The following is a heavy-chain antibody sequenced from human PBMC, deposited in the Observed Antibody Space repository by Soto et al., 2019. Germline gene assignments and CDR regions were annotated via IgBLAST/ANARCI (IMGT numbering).Heavy chain of an antibody. V-gene: IGHV3-23*01. D-gene: IGHD6-13*01. CDR3: AKSHQGYSSSDMDV. CDR1: GFTFSSYA. CDR2: ISGSGGVT. Sequence: GGSLRLSCAASGFTFSSYAVSWVRQAPGKGLEWVSTISGSGGVTYYADSVKGRFTISRDNSKNTLYLQMYSLRAEDTAVYYCAKSHQGYSSSDMDVWGQGTTVTVSS. J-gene: IGHJ6*02.